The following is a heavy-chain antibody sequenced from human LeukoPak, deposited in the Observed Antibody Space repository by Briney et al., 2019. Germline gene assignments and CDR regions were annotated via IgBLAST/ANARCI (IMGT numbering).Heavy chain of an antibody. V-gene: IGHV4-4*07. CDR3: VRDELRTTYRFSWDP. CDR2: INGNGVT. CDR1: GGSLGFYF. D-gene: IGHD3-16*02. Sequence: SETLSLTCTVSGGSLGFYFWGWIRQSAGQVLGAIGRINGNGVTNKNPSLKSRITMSVDTSKNQFSPHLRSVTAADTSVYYCVRDELRTTYRFSWDPWGQGILVTV. J-gene: IGHJ5*02.